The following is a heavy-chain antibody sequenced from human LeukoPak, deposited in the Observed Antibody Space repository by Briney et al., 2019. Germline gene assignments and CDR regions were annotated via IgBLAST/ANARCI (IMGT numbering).Heavy chain of an antibody. Sequence: PGGSLRLSCAASGFTFSSYWMSWVRQAPGKGLEWVANIKQDGSEKYYVDSVKGRFTTSRDNAKNSLYLQMNSLRAENTAVYYCARVPYYYDSRDNWFDPWGQGTLVTVSS. CDR2: IKQDGSEK. J-gene: IGHJ5*02. CDR1: GFTFSSYW. D-gene: IGHD3-22*01. V-gene: IGHV3-7*01. CDR3: ARVPYYYDSRDNWFDP.